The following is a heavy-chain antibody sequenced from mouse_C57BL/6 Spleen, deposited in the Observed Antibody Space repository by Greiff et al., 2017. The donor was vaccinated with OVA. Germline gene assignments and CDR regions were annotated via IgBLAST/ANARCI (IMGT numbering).Heavy chain of an antibody. CDR1: GYAFSSSW. D-gene: IGHD1-1*01. V-gene: IGHV1-82*01. J-gene: IGHJ1*03. Sequence: QVQLKQSGPELVKPGASVKISCKASGYAFSSSWMNWVKQRPGKGLEWIGRIYPGDGDTNYNGKFKGKATLTADKSSSTAYMQLSSLTSEDSAVYFCARGVITRVYFDVWGTGTTVTVSS. CDR3: ARGVITRVYFDV. CDR2: IYPGDGDT.